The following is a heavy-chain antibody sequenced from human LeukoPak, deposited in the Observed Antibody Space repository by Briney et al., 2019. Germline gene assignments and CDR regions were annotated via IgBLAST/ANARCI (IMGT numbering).Heavy chain of an antibody. V-gene: IGHV3-23*01. D-gene: IGHD6-19*01. CDR3: AKDSAVAGTNWFDP. CDR2: ISGSGGST. Sequence: PGGSLRLSCAASGFTFSSYGMSWVRQAPGKGLEWVSTISGSGGSTYYADSVKGRFTISRDKSKNSLYLQMNSLRAEDTAVYYCAKDSAVAGTNWFDPGGQGPLVTVST. CDR1: GFTFSSYG. J-gene: IGHJ5*02.